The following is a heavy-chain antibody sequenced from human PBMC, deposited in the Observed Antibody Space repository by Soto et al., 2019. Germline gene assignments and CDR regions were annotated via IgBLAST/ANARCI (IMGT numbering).Heavy chain of an antibody. CDR3: ASQLYDYYDSSGLGNSYYYGMDV. D-gene: IGHD3-22*01. J-gene: IGHJ6*02. CDR1: GYTFTSYG. V-gene: IGHV1-69*13. CDR2: IIPIFGTA. Sequence: SVKVSCKASGYTFTSYGISWVRQAPGQGLEWMGGIIPIFGTANYAQKFQGRVTITADESTSTAYMELSSLRSEDTAVYYCASQLYDYYDSSGLGNSYYYGMDVWGQGTTVTVSS.